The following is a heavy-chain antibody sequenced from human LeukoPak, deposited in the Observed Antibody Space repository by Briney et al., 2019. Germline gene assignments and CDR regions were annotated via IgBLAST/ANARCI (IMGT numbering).Heavy chain of an antibody. Sequence: GASLRLSCAASGFTFSSYAMSWVRQAPGKGLEWVSAISGSGGSTYYADSVKGRFTISRDNSKNTLYLQMNSLRAEDTAVYYCAKGSPYSGSYYGFDYWGQGTLVTVSS. D-gene: IGHD1-26*01. V-gene: IGHV3-23*01. CDR1: GFTFSSYA. J-gene: IGHJ4*02. CDR3: AKGSPYSGSYYGFDY. CDR2: ISGSGGST.